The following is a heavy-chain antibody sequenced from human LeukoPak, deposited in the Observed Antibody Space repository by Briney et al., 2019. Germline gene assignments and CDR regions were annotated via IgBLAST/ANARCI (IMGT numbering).Heavy chain of an antibody. V-gene: IGHV4-39*01. CDR1: GGSISSSSYY. D-gene: IGHD6-6*01. Sequence: PSETLSLTCTVSGGSISSSSYYWGWIRQPPGKGLEWIGSIYYSGSTYYNPSLKSRVTISVDTSKNQFSLKLSSVTAADTAVYYCARHSSIAKTGDSGRPYWYFDLWGRGTLVTVSS. CDR2: IYYSGST. J-gene: IGHJ2*01. CDR3: ARHSSIAKTGDSGRPYWYFDL.